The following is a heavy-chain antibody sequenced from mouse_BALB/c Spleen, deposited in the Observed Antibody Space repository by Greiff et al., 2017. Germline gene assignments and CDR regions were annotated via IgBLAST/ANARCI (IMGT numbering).Heavy chain of an antibody. CDR1: GYTFTSYW. CDR2: INPSTGYT. Sequence: VQGVESGAELAKPGASVKMSCKASGYTFTSYWMHWVNQRPGQGLEWIGYINPSTGYTEYNQKFKDKATLTADKSSSTAYMHLSSLTSEDSAVYYCARSGDYDDAMDYWGQGTSVTVSS. CDR3: ARSGDYDDAMDY. D-gene: IGHD2-4*01. V-gene: IGHV1-7*01. J-gene: IGHJ4*01.